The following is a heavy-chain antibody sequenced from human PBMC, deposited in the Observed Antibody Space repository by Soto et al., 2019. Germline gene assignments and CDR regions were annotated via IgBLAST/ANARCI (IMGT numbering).Heavy chain of an antibody. V-gene: IGHV1-69*13. D-gene: IGHD4-17*01. J-gene: IGHJ4*02. CDR3: AREILGTVTTAFDY. CDR1: GGTFSSYA. Sequence: SVKVSCKASGGTFSSYAISWVRQAPGQGLEWMGGIIPIFGTANYAQKFQGRVTITADESTSTAYMELSSLRSEDTAVYYCAREILGTVTTAFDYWGQGPLVTVS. CDR2: IIPIFGTA.